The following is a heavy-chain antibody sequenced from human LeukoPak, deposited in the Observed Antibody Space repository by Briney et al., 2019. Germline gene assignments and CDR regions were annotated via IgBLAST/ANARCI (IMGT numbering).Heavy chain of an antibody. V-gene: IGHV4-59*12. J-gene: IGHJ3*02. CDR1: GGSISTFY. CDR2: VYDSGST. CDR3: ARRHYYGSGRENAFDI. Sequence: KPSETLSLTCTVSGGSISTFYWSWIRQPPGKGLEWIGYVYDSGSTHYNPSLKSRVTISVDTSKNQFSLKLSSVTAADTAVYYCARRHYYGSGRENAFDIWGQGTMVTVSS. D-gene: IGHD3-10*01.